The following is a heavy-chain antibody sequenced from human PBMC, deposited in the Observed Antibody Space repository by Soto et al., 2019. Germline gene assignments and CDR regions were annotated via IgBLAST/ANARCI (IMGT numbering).Heavy chain of an antibody. D-gene: IGHD2-2*01. V-gene: IGHV3-21*06. CDR1: GFTFTTYS. CDR3: ATLTYCSSASCPNYYYVMDV. Sequence: LRLSCAASGFTFTTYSLTWVRQAPGKGLEWVASIGSSSNYIYYADSVKGRFTISRDNAKNSLFLQMNSLRAEDTAVYYCATLTYCSSASCPNYYYVMDVWGQGTTVTVSS. J-gene: IGHJ6*02. CDR2: IGSSSNYI.